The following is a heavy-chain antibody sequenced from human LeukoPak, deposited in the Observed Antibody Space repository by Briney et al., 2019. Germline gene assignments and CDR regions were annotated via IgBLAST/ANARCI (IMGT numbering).Heavy chain of an antibody. D-gene: IGHD2-15*01. J-gene: IGHJ4*02. CDR2: IISSSSYI. CDR1: GFSFDDYA. CDR3: ARDPQYCSGGSCYSFDY. Sequence: GRSLRLSCAASGFSFDDYAMHWVRQAPGQGLEWVSSIISSSSYIYYADSVKGRFTISRDNAKNSLYLQMNSLRAEDTAVYYCARDPQYCSGGSCYSFDYWGQGTLVTVSS. V-gene: IGHV3-21*01.